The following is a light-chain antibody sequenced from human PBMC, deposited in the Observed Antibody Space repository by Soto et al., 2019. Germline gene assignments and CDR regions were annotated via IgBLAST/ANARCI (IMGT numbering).Light chain of an antibody. Sequence: QSALTQPPSVSWSPGQSVTISCTGTSSDVCSYNRVSWYQQPPGTAPKLMIYEVSNRPSGVPDRFSGSKSGNTASLTISGLQAEDEADYYCSLYTSSRTQEVFGTGTRSPS. CDR3: SLYTSSRTQEV. CDR2: EVS. CDR1: SSDVCSYNR. J-gene: IGLJ1*01. V-gene: IGLV2-18*01.